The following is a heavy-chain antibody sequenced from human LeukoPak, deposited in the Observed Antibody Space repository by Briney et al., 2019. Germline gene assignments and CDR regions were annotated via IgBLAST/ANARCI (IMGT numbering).Heavy chain of an antibody. D-gene: IGHD2-8*01. CDR3: ATRYCTISACRASSYKSFDV. J-gene: IGHJ6*04. CDR2: IKEDGGEG. V-gene: IGHV3-7*01. Sequence: PGGSLRLSCAASGFTFSSYWMTWVRQAPGKGLEWVANIKEDGGEGYYVDSVKGRFTVSRDNATNSLYLQLTSLRAEDTAVYYCATRYCTISACRASSYKSFDVWGKGTTVTVSS. CDR1: GFTFSSYW.